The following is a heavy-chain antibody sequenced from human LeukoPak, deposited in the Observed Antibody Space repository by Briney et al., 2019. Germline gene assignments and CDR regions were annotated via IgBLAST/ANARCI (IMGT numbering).Heavy chain of an antibody. D-gene: IGHD4-17*01. J-gene: IGHJ4*02. Sequence: GGSLRLSCAVSGFSVSSNHMIWVRQAPGKGLEWVSIIYSDGRSFSPDSGKGRFTISRHTSMNTLFLQMNSLRPEDTAFYYCARARRCGLSDDYGACFDYWGRGTLVTVAS. V-gene: IGHV3-53*01. CDR3: ARARRCGLSDDYGACFDY. CDR1: GFSVSSNH. CDR2: IYSDGRS.